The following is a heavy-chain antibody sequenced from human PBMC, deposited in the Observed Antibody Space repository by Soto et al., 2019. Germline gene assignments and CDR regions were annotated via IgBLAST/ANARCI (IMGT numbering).Heavy chain of an antibody. CDR1: GGSISSGGYY. CDR3: ARAGHSSSSEGANWFDS. D-gene: IGHD6-6*01. CDR2: IYYSGST. J-gene: IGHJ5*01. Sequence: PSETLSLTCTVSGGSISSGGYYWSWIRQHPEKGLEWIGYIYYSGSTYYNPSLKSRVTISVDTSKNQFSLNLSSVTAADTAVYYCARAGHSSSSEGANWFDSWGQGTLVTVSS. V-gene: IGHV4-31*03.